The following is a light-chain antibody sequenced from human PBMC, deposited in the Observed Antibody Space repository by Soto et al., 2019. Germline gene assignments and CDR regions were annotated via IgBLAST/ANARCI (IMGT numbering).Light chain of an antibody. J-gene: IGKJ2*01. CDR2: GAS. V-gene: IGKV3-20*01. CDR3: QQYGSSPVT. CDR1: QSVSSSY. Sequence: EIVLTQSPGTLSLSPGERATLSCRASQSVSSSYLAWYQQKPGQAPRLLIYGASSRATGIPDRFSGSGSGTDFTFTISRLEPEDFAVYYCQQYGSSPVTFGQGTKLEIK.